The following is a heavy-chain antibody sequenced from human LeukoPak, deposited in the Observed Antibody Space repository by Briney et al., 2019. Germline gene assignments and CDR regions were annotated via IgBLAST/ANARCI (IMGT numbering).Heavy chain of an antibody. CDR1: GGSISSGSYY. D-gene: IGHD3-10*01. J-gene: IGHJ4*02. Sequence: PSQTLSLTCTVSGGSISSGSYYWSWIRQPAGKGLEWIGRIYTSGSTNYNPSLKSRVTISVDTSKNQFSLKLSSVTAAATAVYYCARVGYYGVVRIFDYWGQGTLVTVSS. CDR3: ARVGYYGVVRIFDY. V-gene: IGHV4-61*02. CDR2: IYTSGST.